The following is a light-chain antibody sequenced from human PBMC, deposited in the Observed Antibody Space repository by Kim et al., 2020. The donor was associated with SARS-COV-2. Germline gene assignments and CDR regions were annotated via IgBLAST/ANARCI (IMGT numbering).Light chain of an antibody. V-gene: IGKV1-33*01. Sequence: DIQMTQSPSSLSASVGDRVTITCQASQDISNYLNWYQQKPGKAPKLLIYDASNLETGVPSRFSGSGSGTDFTFTISSLQPEDIATYYCQQYDNLPPTLGGGTKVCIK. CDR2: DAS. CDR3: QQYDNLPPT. CDR1: QDISNY. J-gene: IGKJ4*01.